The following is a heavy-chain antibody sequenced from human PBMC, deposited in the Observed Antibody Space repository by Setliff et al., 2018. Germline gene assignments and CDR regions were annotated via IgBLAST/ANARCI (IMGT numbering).Heavy chain of an antibody. CDR3: ASYCSSTSCPFDY. CDR2: ISGSGGST. CDR1: GLSFSSYA. J-gene: IGHJ4*02. V-gene: IGHV3-23*01. D-gene: IGHD2-2*01. Sequence: LRLSCVASGLSFSSYAINWVRQAPGKGLEWVSGISGSGGSTYYADSVKGRFTISRDNSKNTLYLQMNSLRAEDTAVYYCASYCSSTSCPFDYWGQGTLVTVSS.